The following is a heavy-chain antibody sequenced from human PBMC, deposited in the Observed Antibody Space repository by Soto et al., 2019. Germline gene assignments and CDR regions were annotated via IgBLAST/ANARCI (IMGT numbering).Heavy chain of an antibody. CDR3: ARESIAAAGMAHLPNWFDP. D-gene: IGHD6-13*01. V-gene: IGHV3-21*01. Sequence: GGSLRLSCAASGFTFSSYSMDWVRQAPGKGLEWVSSISSSSSYIYYADSVKGRFTISRDNAKNSLYLQMNSLRAEDTAVYYCARESIAAAGMAHLPNWFDPWGQGTLVTVSS. J-gene: IGHJ5*02. CDR1: GFTFSSYS. CDR2: ISSSSSYI.